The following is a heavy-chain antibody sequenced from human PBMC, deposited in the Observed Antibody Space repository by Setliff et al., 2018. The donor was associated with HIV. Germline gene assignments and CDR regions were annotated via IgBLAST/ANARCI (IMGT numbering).Heavy chain of an antibody. D-gene: IGHD3-10*01. V-gene: IGHV4-38-2*01. CDR2: VSHSGNT. Sequence: SETLSLTCAVSGYSISRGYFWVWVRQPPGKGLEWIGSVSHSGNTDYNISLKSRVTISIDNSNNHFSLKLRSVTAADTAVYYCVSQPESRWQIEYWGQGTLVTSPQ. CDR1: GYSISRGYF. J-gene: IGHJ4*02. CDR3: VSQPESRWQIEY.